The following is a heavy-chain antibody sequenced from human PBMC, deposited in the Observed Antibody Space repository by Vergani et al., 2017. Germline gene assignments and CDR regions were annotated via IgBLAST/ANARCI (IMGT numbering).Heavy chain of an antibody. D-gene: IGHD3-10*01. J-gene: IGHJ6*02. CDR2: LHHSGDT. V-gene: IGHV4-38-2*02. Sequence: QVQLQESGPGLVKPSETLSLTCTVSGDSVISTDYHWGWFRQSPGKGLAWIGCLHHSGDTHYNSSLKSRVSISIVSSSKFSLSLTSVPAADSAIYYCARHRGSGGFFPSSYFYGMDVWGHGTTVTVSS. CDR1: GDSVISTDYH. CDR3: ARHRGSGGFFPSSYFYGMDV.